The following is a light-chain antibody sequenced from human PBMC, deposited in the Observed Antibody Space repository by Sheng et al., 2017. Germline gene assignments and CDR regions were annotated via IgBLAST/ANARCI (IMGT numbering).Light chain of an antibody. CDR2: GIN. CDR3: TSRDTGDAHRYV. Sequence: SKLTQDPAVSVALGHTVTITCQGDTLRSYYANWYQQKPGQAPVLVIYGINNRPSGIPDRFSGSNSGNIASLTIIGAQAEDDADYYCTSRDTGDAHRYVFGGGTTVTVL. CDR1: TLRSYY. J-gene: IGLJ1*01. V-gene: IGLV3-19*01.